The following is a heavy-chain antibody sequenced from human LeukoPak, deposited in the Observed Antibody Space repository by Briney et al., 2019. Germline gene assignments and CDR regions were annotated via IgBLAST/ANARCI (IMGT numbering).Heavy chain of an antibody. J-gene: IGHJ6*02. CDR2: ISSSSSYI. D-gene: IGHD4-17*01. V-gene: IGHV3-21*01. CDR3: ARSLTTVSPSNGV. Sequence: PGGSLRLSCAASGFTFSSYSMNWVCQAPGKGLEWVSSISSSSSYIYYADSVKGRFTISRDNAKNSLYLQMNSLRAEDTAVYYCARSLTTVSPSNGVWGQGTTVTVSS. CDR1: GFTFSSYS.